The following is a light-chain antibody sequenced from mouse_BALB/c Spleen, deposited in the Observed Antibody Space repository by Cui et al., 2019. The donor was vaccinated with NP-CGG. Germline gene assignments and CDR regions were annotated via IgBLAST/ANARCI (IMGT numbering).Light chain of an antibody. CDR1: IGHVTTNNY. V-gene: IGLV1*01. CDR3: ALWYSNHWV. J-gene: IGLJ1*01. Sequence: HAVVTQESAHTTYPGETVTLTCRSSIGHVTTNNYANWVQEKPDHLFTGLIGGTNNRVPGVPARFSGSLIGDKAALTITGAQTEDEAIYFCALWYSNHWVFGGGTKLTVL. CDR2: GTN.